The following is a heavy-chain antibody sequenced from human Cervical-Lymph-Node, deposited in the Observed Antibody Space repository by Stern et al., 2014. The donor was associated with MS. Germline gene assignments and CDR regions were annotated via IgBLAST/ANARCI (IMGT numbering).Heavy chain of an antibody. CDR2: IWNDGSNK. D-gene: IGHD6-13*01. Sequence: VQLVESGGGVVQPGRSLRLSCAASGFTFRSYGMHWVRQAPGKGLEREAVIWNDGSNKYYADSVKGRFTISRDNSKNTLYLQMNSLRAEDTAVYYCAREHSSSWYEDPTYYFDYWGQGTLVTVSS. J-gene: IGHJ4*02. CDR3: AREHSSSWYEDPTYYFDY. CDR1: GFTFRSYG. V-gene: IGHV3-33*01.